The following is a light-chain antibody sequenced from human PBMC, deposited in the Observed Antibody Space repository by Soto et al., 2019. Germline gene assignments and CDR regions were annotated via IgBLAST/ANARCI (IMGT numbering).Light chain of an antibody. CDR3: CSFVRTHGLL. CDR1: SSDVGSYDL. Sequence: QSALTQPASVSGSPGQSITISCTGTSSDVGSYDLVSWYQHHSGKAPKIIIYEVNKRPSGISDRFSGSKSGNTASLTISGLQAEDEADYFCCSFVRTHGLLFGGGTKLTVL. V-gene: IGLV2-23*02. CDR2: EVN. J-gene: IGLJ2*01.